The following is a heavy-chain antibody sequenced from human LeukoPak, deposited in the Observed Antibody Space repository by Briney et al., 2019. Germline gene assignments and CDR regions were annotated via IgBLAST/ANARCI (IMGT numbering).Heavy chain of an antibody. V-gene: IGHV1-46*01. CDR3: ARDLVRRSSSVEGFDY. J-gene: IGHJ4*02. Sequence: GASVKVSCKASGYTFTSYYMHWVRQAPGQGLEWMGIINPSGGSTSYAQKFQGRVTMTRDTSTSTVYMELSSLRSEDTAVYYCARDLVRRSSSVEGFDYWGQGTLVTVSS. CDR2: INPSGGST. CDR1: GYTFTSYY. D-gene: IGHD6-6*01.